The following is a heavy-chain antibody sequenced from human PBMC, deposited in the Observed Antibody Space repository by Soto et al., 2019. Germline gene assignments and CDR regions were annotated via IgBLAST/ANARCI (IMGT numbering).Heavy chain of an antibody. CDR1: GYSIAGYW. J-gene: IGHJ4*02. D-gene: IGHD3-22*01. Sequence: GESLKISCKGSGYSIAGYWITWVRQKPGKGLEWMGRIDPSDSQTYYSPSFRGHVTISATKSITTVFLQWSSLRASDTAMYYCARQIYDSDTGPNFQYYFDSWGQGTPVTVSS. V-gene: IGHV5-10-1*01. CDR3: ARQIYDSDTGPNFQYYFDS. CDR2: IDPSDSQT.